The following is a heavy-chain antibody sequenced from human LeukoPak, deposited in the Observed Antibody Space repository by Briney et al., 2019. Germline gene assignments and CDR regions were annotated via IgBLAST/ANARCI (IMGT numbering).Heavy chain of an antibody. V-gene: IGHV3-64*01. Sequence: TGGSLRLSCAASGFTFSSYAMHWVRQAPGKGLEYVSAISSNGGSTYYANSVKGRFTISRDDSKNTAYLQMNSLKTEDTAVYYCARSYGSGSYYNPGDVWGKGTTVTVTS. CDR2: ISSNGGST. CDR1: GFTFSSYA. J-gene: IGHJ6*04. D-gene: IGHD3-10*01. CDR3: ARSYGSGSYYNPGDV.